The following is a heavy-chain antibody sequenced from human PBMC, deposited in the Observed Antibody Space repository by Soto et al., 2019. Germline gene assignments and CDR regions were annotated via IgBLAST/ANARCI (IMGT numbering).Heavy chain of an antibody. CDR1: GFTFSSYA. CDR3: ARGTGIGDWLIDY. CDR2: ISYDGSNK. V-gene: IGHV3-30-3*01. D-gene: IGHD3-9*01. Sequence: GGSLRLSCAASGFTFSSYAMHWVRQAPGKGLEWVAVISYDGSNKYYADSVKGRFTISRDNSKNTLYLQMNSLRAEDTAVYYCARGTGIGDWLIDYWGQGTLVTVSS. J-gene: IGHJ4*02.